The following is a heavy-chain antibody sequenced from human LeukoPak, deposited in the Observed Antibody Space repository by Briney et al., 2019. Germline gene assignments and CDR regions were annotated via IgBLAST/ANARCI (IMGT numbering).Heavy chain of an antibody. J-gene: IGHJ4*02. V-gene: IGHV4-34*01. CDR1: GGSFSGYY. D-gene: IGHD3-10*01. CDR3: ARGWFGELLH. CDR2: INHSGSI. Sequence: SETLSLTCAVYGGSFSGYYWSWIRQPPGKGLEWIGEINHSGSINYNPSLKSRVTISVDTSKNQFSLKLSSVTAADTAVYYCARGWFGELLHWGQGTLVTVSS.